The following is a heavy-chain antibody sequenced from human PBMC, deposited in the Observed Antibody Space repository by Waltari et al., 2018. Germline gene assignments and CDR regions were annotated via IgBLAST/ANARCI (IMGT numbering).Heavy chain of an antibody. Sequence: EVQLVESGGGLAQPGVSLRLSCAASGLSLSNHWMTWVRQASGKGPEWVANIKQDGSEKYYMDSVKGRFTISRDNAKNSLYLQMNNLRVEDTAVYYCTRGGRDSSWYWRDWGQGTLVTVSS. V-gene: IGHV3-7*01. J-gene: IGHJ4*02. CDR2: IKQDGSEK. D-gene: IGHD6-13*01. CDR1: GLSLSNHW. CDR3: TRGGRDSSWYWRD.